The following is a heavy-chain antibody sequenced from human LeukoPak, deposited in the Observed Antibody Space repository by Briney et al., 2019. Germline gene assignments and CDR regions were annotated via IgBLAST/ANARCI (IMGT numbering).Heavy chain of an antibody. J-gene: IGHJ6*03. CDR3: ARLGGYYDFWSGNPPPYYYYMDV. D-gene: IGHD3-3*01. CDR1: GYTFTSYG. Sequence: GASVKVSCKASGYTFTSYGISWVRQAPGQGLEWMGWISAYNGNTNYAQKLQGRVTMTTDTSTSTAYMELRSLRSDDTAVYYCARLGGYYDFWSGNPPPYYYYMDVWGKGTTVTVSS. CDR2: ISAYNGNT. V-gene: IGHV1-18*01.